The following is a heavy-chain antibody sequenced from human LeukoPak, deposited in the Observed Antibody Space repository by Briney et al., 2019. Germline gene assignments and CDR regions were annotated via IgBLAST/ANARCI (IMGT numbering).Heavy chain of an antibody. D-gene: IGHD3-22*01. CDR3: ARRINYYDSSGYYYVRYFDS. CDR2: ISGSGLST. J-gene: IGHJ4*02. Sequence: GGSLRLSCAASGFTFSTYAMSWVRQAPGKGLEWVSGISGSGLSTSYADSVKGRFTISRDNAKNTLYLQMNSLGAEDTAVYYCARRINYYDSSGYYYVRYFDSWGQGTLVAVSS. V-gene: IGHV3-23*01. CDR1: GFTFSTYA.